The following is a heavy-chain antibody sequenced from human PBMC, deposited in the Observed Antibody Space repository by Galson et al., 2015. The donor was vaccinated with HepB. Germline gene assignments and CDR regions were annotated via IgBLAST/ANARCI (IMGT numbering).Heavy chain of an antibody. Sequence: CAASGFTFSSYAMHWVRQAPGKGLEWVAVISYDGSNKYYADSVKGRFTISRDNSKNTLYLQMNSLRAEDTAVYYCARGGYYYGSGSYDGLIDYWGQGTLVTVSS. CDR2: ISYDGSNK. CDR3: ARGGYYYGSGSYDGLIDY. D-gene: IGHD3-10*01. J-gene: IGHJ4*02. CDR1: GFTFSSYA. V-gene: IGHV3-30-3*01.